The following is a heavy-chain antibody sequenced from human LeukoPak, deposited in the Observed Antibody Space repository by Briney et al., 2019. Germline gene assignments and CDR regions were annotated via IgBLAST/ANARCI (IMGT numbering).Heavy chain of an antibody. Sequence: GGSLKLSCAASGFTFSGSTIHWVRQASGKGLEWVARIRSKPNNYATEYAAPVKGRFTISRDDSKNTAYLQMNSLKTEDTAVYYCTRHGPLQMATITAAVEGDEWGQGTLVTVSS. D-gene: IGHD5-24*01. CDR3: TRHGPLQMATITAAVEGDE. CDR1: GFTFSGST. V-gene: IGHV3-73*01. CDR2: IRSKPNNYAT. J-gene: IGHJ4*02.